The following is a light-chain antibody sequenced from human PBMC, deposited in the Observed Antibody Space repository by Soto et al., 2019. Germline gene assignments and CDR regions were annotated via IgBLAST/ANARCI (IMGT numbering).Light chain of an antibody. V-gene: IGKV4-1*01. CDR2: WAS. CDR3: QQYYSTPRT. Sequence: IVMTQSPDSLAVSLGERATINCKSSQSVLYSSNNENFLAWYQQKPGQPPKLLIYWASTRESGVPDRFSGSGSGTDFTLTISSLQAEDVAVYYCQQYYSTPRTFGQGTRLEIK. CDR1: QSVLYSSNNENF. J-gene: IGKJ5*01.